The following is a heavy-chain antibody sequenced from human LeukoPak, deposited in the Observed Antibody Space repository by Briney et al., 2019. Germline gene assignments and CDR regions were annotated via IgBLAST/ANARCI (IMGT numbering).Heavy chain of an antibody. D-gene: IGHD6-13*01. CDR1: GGSISSYY. J-gene: IGHJ4*02. Sequence: SETLSLTCTVSGGSISSYYWSWIRQPPGKGLEWIGYIYYGGSTNYNPSLKSRVTISVDTSKNQFSLKLSSVTAADTAVYYCARVGGAAAGDYWGQGTLVTVSS. CDR3: ARVGGAAAGDY. V-gene: IGHV4-59*01. CDR2: IYYGGST.